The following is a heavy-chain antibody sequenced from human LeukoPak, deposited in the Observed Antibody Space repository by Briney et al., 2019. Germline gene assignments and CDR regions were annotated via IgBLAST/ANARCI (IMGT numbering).Heavy chain of an antibody. V-gene: IGHV3-30*02. CDR1: GFTFSSYG. J-gene: IGHJ4*02. CDR2: IRYDGSNK. CDR3: AKDSRSIAAAGPYYFDY. Sequence: GGSLRLSCAASGFTFSSYGMHWVRQAPGKGLEWVAFIRYDGSNKYYADSVKGRFTISRDNSKNTLYLQMNSLRAEDTAVYYCAKDSRSIAAAGPYYFDYWGQGTLVTVSS. D-gene: IGHD6-13*01.